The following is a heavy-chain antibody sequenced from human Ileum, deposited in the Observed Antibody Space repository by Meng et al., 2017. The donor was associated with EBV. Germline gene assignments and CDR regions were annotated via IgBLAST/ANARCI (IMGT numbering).Heavy chain of an antibody. V-gene: IGHV3-15*01. J-gene: IGHJ5*02. CDR2: IKSGTVGGTT. CDR1: GFAFSNAW. Sequence: EGHLGGFGGGFVKAGGCLRLSCAASGFAFSNAWMSWVRQAPGKGLEWVARIKSGTVGGTTDYAAAVKGRFTISRDDSKNMVFLQMNSLKTEDTAVYYCVSSWSDPWGQGTLVTVSS. CDR3: VSSWSDP.